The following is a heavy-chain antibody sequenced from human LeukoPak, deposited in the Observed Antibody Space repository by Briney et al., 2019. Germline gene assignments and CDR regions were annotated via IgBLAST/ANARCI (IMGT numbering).Heavy chain of an antibody. CDR2: INHSGST. CDR1: GGSISSGASD. Sequence: KPSQTLSLTCTVSGGSISSGASDWGWIRQHPKRGLEWVGYINHSGSTYYNPSLGSRVTMSVDTSKNQFSLKLSCVTAADSAVYYCARAARQGFTMIVVPFFYFDLWGRGTLVTVSS. D-gene: IGHD3-22*01. V-gene: IGHV4-31*03. CDR3: ARAARQGFTMIVVPFFYFDL. J-gene: IGHJ2*01.